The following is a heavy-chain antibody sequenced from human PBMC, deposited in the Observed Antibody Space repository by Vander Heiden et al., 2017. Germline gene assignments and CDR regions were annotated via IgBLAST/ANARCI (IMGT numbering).Heavy chain of an antibody. CDR2: IKSKTDGGTT. D-gene: IGHD6-13*01. J-gene: IGHJ4*02. CDR3: TTLAAARSGG. CDR1: GVTFRNAW. Sequence: EVQLVESGGGLLKPGGSLRRSCAASGVTFRNAWMHWVRQAPGKGLEWVGRIKSKTDGGTTDYAAPVKGRFTISRDDSKNTLYLQMNSLKTEDTAVYYCTTLAAARSGGWGQGTLVTVSS. V-gene: IGHV3-15*07.